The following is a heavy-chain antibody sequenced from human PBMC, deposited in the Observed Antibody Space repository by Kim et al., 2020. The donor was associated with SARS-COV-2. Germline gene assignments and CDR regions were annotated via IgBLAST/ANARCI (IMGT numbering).Heavy chain of an antibody. CDR2: IHSTGST. CDR1: GGSFSNYY. J-gene: IGHJ5*02. Sequence: SETLSLICTVSGGSFSNYYWSWIRQPPGKGLEWVGFIHSTGSTKYNPSLRSRVTMSVDTSKNQFSLKLTSLTAADTAIYYCARYAVPSTGTNWFDPWGQGILVTVSS. V-gene: IGHV4-59*01. D-gene: IGHD3-10*02. CDR3: ARYAVPSTGTNWFDP.